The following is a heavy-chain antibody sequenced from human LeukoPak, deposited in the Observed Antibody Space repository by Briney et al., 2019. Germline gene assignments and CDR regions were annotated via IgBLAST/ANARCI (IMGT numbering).Heavy chain of an antibody. CDR2: ISSRGSTI. Sequence: PGGSLRLSCAASGFTFSSYEMNWVRQAPGKGLEWVSYISSRGSTIYYADSVKGRFTISRDNAKNSLYLQMNSLRAEDTAVYYCASRRDYGDYDFDYWGQGTLVTVSS. CDR3: ASRRDYGDYDFDY. J-gene: IGHJ4*02. V-gene: IGHV3-48*03. D-gene: IGHD4-17*01. CDR1: GFTFSSYE.